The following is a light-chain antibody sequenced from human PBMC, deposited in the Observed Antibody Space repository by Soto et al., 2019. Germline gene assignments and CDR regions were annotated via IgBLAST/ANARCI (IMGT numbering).Light chain of an antibody. Sequence: DIQMTQSPSALSESVGDRVTITCRASQYVDTYLNWYQQKPGKAPKLLIYGASSLQSGVPSRFCGFGSGTDFTLTISSLQPEDSATYYCQQSYRTPRAFGQGTKVEVK. J-gene: IGKJ1*01. CDR2: GAS. V-gene: IGKV1-39*01. CDR1: QYVDTY. CDR3: QQSYRTPRA.